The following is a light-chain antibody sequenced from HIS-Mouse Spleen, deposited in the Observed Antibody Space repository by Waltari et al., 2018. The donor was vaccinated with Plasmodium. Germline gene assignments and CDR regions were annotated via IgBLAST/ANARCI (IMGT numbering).Light chain of an antibody. CDR3: QSADSSGTYRV. V-gene: IGLV3-25*03. J-gene: IGLJ2*01. CDR2: KDS. CDR1: ALPKQY. Sequence: SYELTQPPSVSVSPGQTARITCSGDALPKQYAYWYQQKPGQAPVLVIYKDSERHSGNPERFSGSSSGTTVTLTISGVQAEDEADYYCQSADSSGTYRVFGGGTKLTVL.